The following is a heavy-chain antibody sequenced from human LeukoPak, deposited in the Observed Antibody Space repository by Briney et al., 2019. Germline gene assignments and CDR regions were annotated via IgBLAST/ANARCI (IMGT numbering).Heavy chain of an antibody. CDR2: IIPIFGTA. D-gene: IGHD2-2*01. Sequence: AASVKVSCKASGGTFSSYAISWVRQAPGQGLEWMGGIIPIFGTANYAQKFQGRVTITADESTSTAYMELSSLRSEDTAVYYCARGGEGYCSSTSCRVPFDYWGQGTLVTVSS. J-gene: IGHJ4*02. CDR1: GGTFSSYA. CDR3: ARGGEGYCSSTSCRVPFDY. V-gene: IGHV1-69*01.